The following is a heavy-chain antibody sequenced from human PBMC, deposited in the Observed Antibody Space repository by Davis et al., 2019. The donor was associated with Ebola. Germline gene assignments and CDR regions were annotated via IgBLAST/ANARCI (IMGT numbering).Heavy chain of an antibody. V-gene: IGHV3-74*01. J-gene: IGHJ4*02. CDR1: GFTIGNSW. Sequence: PGGSLRLSCAASGFTIGNSWMHWVRQAPGKGLVWVSLIVRDGDKTRYGTTTSYSDSVRGRFTISRDNAKSSLYLQVNSLRAEDSAIYYCARNSVHETFDYWGQGSLVTVSS. CDR3: ARNSVHETFDY. D-gene: IGHD5/OR15-5a*01. CDR2: IVRDGDKTRYGTTT.